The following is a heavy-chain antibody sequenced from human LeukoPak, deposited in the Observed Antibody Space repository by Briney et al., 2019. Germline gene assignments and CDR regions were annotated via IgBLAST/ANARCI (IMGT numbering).Heavy chain of an antibody. D-gene: IGHD3-3*02. V-gene: IGHV4-34*01. J-gene: IGHJ4*02. CDR2: INHSGST. CDR1: GGSFSGYH. CDR3: ARRVRDSAF. Sequence: SETLSLTCAVYGGSFSGYHWSWIRHPPGKGLEWSGEINHSGSTNYNPSLKSRVTISVDTSKNQFSLKLSSATAADTAVYYCARRVRDSAFGGQGTLVTVSS.